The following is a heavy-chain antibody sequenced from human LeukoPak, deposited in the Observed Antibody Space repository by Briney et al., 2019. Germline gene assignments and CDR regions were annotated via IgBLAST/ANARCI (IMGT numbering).Heavy chain of an antibody. CDR3: ARGEDYDILTGPGAFYFDY. CDR2: INHSGST. J-gene: IGHJ4*02. Sequence: SETLSLTCAVYGGSFSGYYWSWIRQPPGKGLEWIGEINHSGSTNYNPSLRSRVTISVDTSKNQFSLKLSSVTAADTAVYYCARGEDYDILTGPGAFYFDYWGQGTLVTVSS. CDR1: GGSFSGYY. D-gene: IGHD3-9*01. V-gene: IGHV4-34*01.